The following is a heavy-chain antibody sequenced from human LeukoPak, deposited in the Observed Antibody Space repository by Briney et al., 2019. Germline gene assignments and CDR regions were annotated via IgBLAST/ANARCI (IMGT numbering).Heavy chain of an antibody. CDR1: GFTFSSYG. V-gene: IGHV3-30*18. CDR3: AELGITMIGGV. CDR2: ISYEGSTS. D-gene: IGHD3-10*02. Sequence: GTSLRLSCAASGFTFSSYGMQWVRQAPGKGLEWVAVISYEGSTSYYADSVKGRFTISRDNSKNTLYLQMNGLRAEDTAVYYCAELGITMIGGVWGKGTTVTISS. J-gene: IGHJ6*04.